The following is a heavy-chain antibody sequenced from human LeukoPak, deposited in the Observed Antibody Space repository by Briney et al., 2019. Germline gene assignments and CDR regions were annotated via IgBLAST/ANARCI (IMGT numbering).Heavy chain of an antibody. Sequence: SVKVSCKASGGTFSSYAISWVRQAPGQGLEWMGRIIPILGIANYAQKFQGRVTITADKSTSTAYMELSSLRSEDTAVYYCARDGTGYSYGYFDYWGRGTLVTVSS. V-gene: IGHV1-69*04. J-gene: IGHJ4*02. CDR1: GGTFSSYA. CDR3: ARDGTGYSYGYFDY. D-gene: IGHD5-18*01. CDR2: IIPILGIA.